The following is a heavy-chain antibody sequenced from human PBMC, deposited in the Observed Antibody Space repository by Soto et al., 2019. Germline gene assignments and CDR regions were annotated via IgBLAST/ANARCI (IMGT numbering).Heavy chain of an antibody. V-gene: IGHV3-21*06. Sequence: EVQLVESGGGLVKPGGPLRLPCGASGFTFTRNSMNWVRQAPGKGLEWVSSISSTTNYIYYGDSMKGRFTISRDNAKNSLYLEMNSLRAEDTAVYYCARESEDLTSNFDYWGQGTLVTVSS. J-gene: IGHJ4*02. CDR3: ARESEDLTSNFDY. CDR1: GFTFTRNS. CDR2: ISSTTNYI.